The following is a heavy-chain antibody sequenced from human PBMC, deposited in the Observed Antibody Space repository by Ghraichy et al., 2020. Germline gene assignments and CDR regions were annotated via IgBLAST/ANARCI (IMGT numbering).Heavy chain of an antibody. Sequence: SETLSLTCTVSGGSISSGSYYWSWIRQPAGKGLEWIGRIYTSGSTNYNPSLKSRVTMSVDTSKNQFSLKLSSVTAADTAVYYCARGTTGGTDYYYYYMDVWGKGTTVTVSS. V-gene: IGHV4-61*02. J-gene: IGHJ6*03. CDR2: IYTSGST. CDR3: ARGTTGGTDYYYYYMDV. CDR1: GGSISSGSYY. D-gene: IGHD1-1*01.